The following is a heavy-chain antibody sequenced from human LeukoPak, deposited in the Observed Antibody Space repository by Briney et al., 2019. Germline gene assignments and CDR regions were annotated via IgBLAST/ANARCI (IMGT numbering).Heavy chain of an antibody. Sequence: PSETLSLTCTVSGGSISSYYWSWIRQPPGKGLEWIGYIYYSGSTNYNPSLKSRVTISVDTSKNQFSLKLSSVTAADTAVYYCARPLMLTAPWHNWYFDLWGRGTLVTVSS. CDR2: IYYSGST. D-gene: IGHD2-21*01. V-gene: IGHV4-59*08. CDR1: GGSISSYY. CDR3: ARPLMLTAPWHNWYFDL. J-gene: IGHJ2*01.